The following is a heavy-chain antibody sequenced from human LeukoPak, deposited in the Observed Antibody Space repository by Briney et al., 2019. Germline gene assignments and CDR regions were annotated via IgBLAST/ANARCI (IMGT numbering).Heavy chain of an antibody. Sequence: GGSLRLSCAASGFTFINHYMDWVRQAPGKGLEWVGRSRNKVNGYRTDYAASVKGRFTVSRDDSKNSVYLQMNSLTTEDTAVYYCARGGWFGELFLDYWGQGTLVTVSS. J-gene: IGHJ4*02. CDR3: ARGGWFGELFLDY. CDR2: SRNKVNGYRT. V-gene: IGHV3-72*01. D-gene: IGHD3-10*01. CDR1: GFTFINHY.